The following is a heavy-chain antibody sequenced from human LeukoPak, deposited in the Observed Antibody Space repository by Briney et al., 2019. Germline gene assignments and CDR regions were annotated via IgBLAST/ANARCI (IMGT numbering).Heavy chain of an antibody. CDR3: ARRSLDYGDFNWFDP. CDR1: GFTFSTYW. J-gene: IGHJ5*02. V-gene: IGHV3-21*01. Sequence: GGSLRLSCTASGFTFSTYWISWVRQAPGKGLEWVSSISGTSSYIYYADSVKGRFTISRDNAKNSLYLQMNSLRAEDTAVYYCARRSLDYGDFNWFDPWGQGTLVTVSS. CDR2: ISGTSSYI. D-gene: IGHD4-17*01.